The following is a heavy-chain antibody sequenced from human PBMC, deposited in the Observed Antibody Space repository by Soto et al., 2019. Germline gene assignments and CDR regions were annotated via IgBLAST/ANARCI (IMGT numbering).Heavy chain of an antibody. CDR2: MHYSGTT. D-gene: IGHD6-19*01. V-gene: IGHV4-31*02. CDR1: CGSISNGAYY. J-gene: IGHJ6*02. CDR3: ARVSDRSGWGLAMGV. Sequence: SDTLSLTFTVSCGSISNGAYYWICIRHYPAKGLEWIVYMHYSGTTYYNPSLRSRVAISVDTSKNQLSLNLSSVTAADTGIYYCARVSDRSGWGLAMGVWGQGTTVTVSS.